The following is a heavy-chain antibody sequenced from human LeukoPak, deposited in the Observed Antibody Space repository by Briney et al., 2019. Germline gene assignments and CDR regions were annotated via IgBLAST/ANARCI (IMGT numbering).Heavy chain of an antibody. V-gene: IGHV3-33*01. J-gene: IGHJ4*02. CDR2: RGYEASNK. Sequence: GGSLTLSCGVSGFTFSIYGIHWVRQAPGEGLEWVCLRGYEASNKYYAEAVRGRFTISRENSKNALYLKMGSLRAEDTAMYYCERGSGAYYDHWGQGTLVTVSS. D-gene: IGHD1-26*01. CDR1: GFTFSIYG. CDR3: ERGSGAYYDH.